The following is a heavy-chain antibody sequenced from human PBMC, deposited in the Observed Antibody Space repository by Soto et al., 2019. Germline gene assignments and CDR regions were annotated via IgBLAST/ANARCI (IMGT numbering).Heavy chain of an antibody. D-gene: IGHD2-8*02. CDR2: ILVGGST. V-gene: IGHV3-23*01. CDR3: AKATATGGGAFEI. Sequence: LRLSCAVSGFICSSYDMSWVRQAPGKGLEWVSTILVGGSTHYEDSVKGRFTISRDTSKNTVYLQMNSLTAGDTAVYYCAKATATGGGAFEIYGQGTMVTVS. J-gene: IGHJ3*02. CDR1: GFICSSYD.